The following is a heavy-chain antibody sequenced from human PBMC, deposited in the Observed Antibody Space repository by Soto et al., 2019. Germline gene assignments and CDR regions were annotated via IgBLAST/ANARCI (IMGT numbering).Heavy chain of an antibody. CDR3: GKDIRPGGMDV. V-gene: IGHV3-9*01. CDR1: GFTFDGYA. CDR2: IDWRSGRI. D-gene: IGHD1-1*01. Sequence: EVQLAESGGGLVQPGGSLRLSCAAPGFTFDGYAMHWVRQVPGKGLEWVSGIDWRSGRIDYADSVKGRFTISRDNAKNSLYPQMNSLRAEDTALYYCGKDIRPGGMDVWGQGTTVTVS. J-gene: IGHJ6*02.